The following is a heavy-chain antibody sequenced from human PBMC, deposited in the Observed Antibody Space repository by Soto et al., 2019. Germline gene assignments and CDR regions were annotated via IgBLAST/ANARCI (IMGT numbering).Heavy chain of an antibody. CDR1: GYIFTNYA. J-gene: IGHJ4*02. Sequence: ASVKVSCKASGYIFTNYAMHWVRQAPGQRLEWMGWINAANGNTKYSQKFQGRVTITTDTSASTAYMELSSLRSEDTAVYYCARAPYGSGSYPSDYFDYWGQGTMGTVSS. D-gene: IGHD3-10*01. V-gene: IGHV1-3*01. CDR3: ARAPYGSGSYPSDYFDY. CDR2: INAANGNT.